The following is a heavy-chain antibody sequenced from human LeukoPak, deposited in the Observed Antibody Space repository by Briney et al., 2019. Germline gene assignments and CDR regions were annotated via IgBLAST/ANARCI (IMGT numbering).Heavy chain of an antibody. Sequence: GGSLRLSCAASGFTFSNAWMSWVRQAPGKGLEWVGRTKSKTDGGTTDYAAPVKGRFTISRDDSKSTLYLEMNSLKTEDTAVYYCTTEFWYYFNNWGQGTLVTVSS. CDR2: TKSKTDGGTT. D-gene: IGHD3-3*01. CDR1: GFTFSNAW. CDR3: TTEFWYYFNN. V-gene: IGHV3-15*01. J-gene: IGHJ4*02.